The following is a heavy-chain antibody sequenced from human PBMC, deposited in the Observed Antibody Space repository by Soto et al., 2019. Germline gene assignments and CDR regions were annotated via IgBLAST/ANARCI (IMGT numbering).Heavy chain of an antibody. CDR1: GYTFSSHG. Sequence: QVQLVQSGAEAKKPGASVKVSCKASGYTFSSHGISWVRQAPGQGLEWMGWISGYNGNTNYAQNFQGRVTMTTDRSRSTAYMELRSLRSDDTAMYYCARASGTSPYQYWGQGTLVTVSS. J-gene: IGHJ4*02. D-gene: IGHD3-10*01. CDR3: ARASGTSPYQY. CDR2: ISGYNGNT. V-gene: IGHV1-18*01.